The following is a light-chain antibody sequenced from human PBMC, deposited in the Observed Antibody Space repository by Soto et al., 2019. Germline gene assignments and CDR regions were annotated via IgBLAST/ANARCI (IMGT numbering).Light chain of an antibody. V-gene: IGLV1-44*01. CDR2: NNN. CDR1: SSNIGSTT. CDR3: SSYAGSNFVV. Sequence: QSVLTQPPSASGTPGQRVTIACSGSSSNIGSTTVKWYQQLPGTAPKLLIYNNNQRPSGVPDRFSGSKSGNTASLTVSGLQAEDEADYYCSSYAGSNFVVFGGGTKVTVL. J-gene: IGLJ2*01.